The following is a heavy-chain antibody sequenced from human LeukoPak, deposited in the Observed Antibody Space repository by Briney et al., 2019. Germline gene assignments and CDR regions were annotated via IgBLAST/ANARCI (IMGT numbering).Heavy chain of an antibody. D-gene: IGHD6-19*01. V-gene: IGHV1-18*01. CDR1: GYTFTSYG. CDR3: ARALLGAVADPFDY. J-gene: IGHJ4*02. Sequence: GASVTVSCKASGYTFTSYGISWVRQAPGQGLEWMGRISAYNGNTNYAQKPQGRVTMTTDTSTSTAYMELRSLRSDDTAVYYCARALLGAVADPFDYWGQGTLVTVSS. CDR2: ISAYNGNT.